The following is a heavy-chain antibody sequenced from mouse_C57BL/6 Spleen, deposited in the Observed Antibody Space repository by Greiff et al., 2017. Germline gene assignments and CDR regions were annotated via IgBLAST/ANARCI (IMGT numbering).Heavy chain of an antibody. CDR1: GFTFSDYG. Sequence: EVKLVESGGGLVKPGGSLKLSCAASGFTFSDYGMHWVRQAPEKGLEWVAYISSGSSTIYYADTVKGRFTISRDNAKNTLFLQMTSLRSEDTAMYYCARDYYGSSYHFDYWGQGTTLTVSS. CDR3: ARDYYGSSYHFDY. CDR2: ISSGSSTI. V-gene: IGHV5-17*01. D-gene: IGHD1-1*01. J-gene: IGHJ2*01.